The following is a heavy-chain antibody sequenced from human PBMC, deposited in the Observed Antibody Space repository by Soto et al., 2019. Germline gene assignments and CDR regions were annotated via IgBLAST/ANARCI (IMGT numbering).Heavy chain of an antibody. D-gene: IGHD5-12*01. J-gene: IGHJ4*02. Sequence: SVKVSCKASGGTFSSYAISWVRQAPGQGLEWMGGIIPIFGTANYAQKFQGRVTITADESTSTAYMELSSLRSEDTAVYYCARPSRSYDRDGAYYFDYWGQGTLVTVSS. CDR3: ARPSRSYDRDGAYYFDY. V-gene: IGHV1-69*13. CDR2: IIPIFGTA. CDR1: GGTFSSYA.